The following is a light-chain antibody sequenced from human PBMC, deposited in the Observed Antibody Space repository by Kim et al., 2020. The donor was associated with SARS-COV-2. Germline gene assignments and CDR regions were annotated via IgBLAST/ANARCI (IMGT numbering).Light chain of an antibody. CDR1: SCTIGGDY. CDR2: RNN. J-gene: IGLJ2*01. Sequence: GHRVTISCSGSSCTIGGDYAYWYQQRQGTAPKVLICRNNQRPSGVPDRFSGSKSDTSASLAISGLRSEDEGDYYCASWDDSLSGLVFGGGTQLTVL. V-gene: IGLV1-47*01. CDR3: ASWDDSLSGLV.